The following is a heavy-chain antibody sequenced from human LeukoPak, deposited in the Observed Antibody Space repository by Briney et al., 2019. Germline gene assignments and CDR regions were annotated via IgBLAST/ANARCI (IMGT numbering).Heavy chain of an antibody. V-gene: IGHV1-69*13. CDR1: GGTFSSYA. J-gene: IGHJ6*03. CDR2: IIPIFGTA. D-gene: IGHD2-15*01. CDR3: AREPVLLRDYYYYMDV. Sequence: SVKVSCKASGGTFSSYAISWVRQAPGQGLEWMGGIIPIFGTANYAQKFQGRVTITAGESTSTAYMELSSLRSEDTAVYYCAREPVLLRDYYYYMDVWGKGTTVTVSS.